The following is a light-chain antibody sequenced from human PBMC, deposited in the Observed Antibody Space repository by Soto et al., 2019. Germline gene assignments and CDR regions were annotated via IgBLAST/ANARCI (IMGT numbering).Light chain of an antibody. CDR3: QQYDKTVPPVT. Sequence: DIILTQSPAIVSVSPGERATLSCRASRSVSTNLAWYQHKHGQAPRLLIYGASTRVTDIPPRFSGSGSGTDFTLTIHYLKSVDFGVYYCQQYDKTVPPVTFGGGTKVEI. V-gene: IGKV3-15*01. J-gene: IGKJ4*01. CDR2: GAS. CDR1: RSVSTN.